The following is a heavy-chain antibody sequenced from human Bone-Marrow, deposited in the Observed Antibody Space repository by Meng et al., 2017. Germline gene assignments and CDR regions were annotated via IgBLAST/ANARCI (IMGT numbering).Heavy chain of an antibody. CDR3: ASGLWINAFDT. V-gene: IGHV4-31*03. Sequence: QVRLQESGPGLVKPSQTLSLASTGSCDSITSGGYYCTWLRQHPGKGVEWIWYNYYSGRTSYNPSLQNRLSISIDTSKNQFSLKLSSVTAADAAMYYCASGLWINAFDTWGQGTVVTVSS. D-gene: IGHD2/OR15-2a*01. CDR2: NYYSGRT. J-gene: IGHJ3*02. CDR1: CDSITSGGYY.